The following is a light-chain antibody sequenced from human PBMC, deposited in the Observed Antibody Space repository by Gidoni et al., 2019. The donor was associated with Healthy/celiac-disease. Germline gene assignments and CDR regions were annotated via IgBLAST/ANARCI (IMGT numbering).Light chain of an antibody. CDR1: QSVSSY. CDR3: QQRSNWPPEGT. J-gene: IGKJ1*01. CDR2: DVS. V-gene: IGKV3-11*01. Sequence: EIVLTQSPATLSLSPGERATLSCRASQSVSSYLAWYQQKPGQAPRLLIYDVSNRATGIPARFSSSGSGTDFTLTISSLEPEDVAVYYCQQRSNWPPEGTFGQGTKVEIK.